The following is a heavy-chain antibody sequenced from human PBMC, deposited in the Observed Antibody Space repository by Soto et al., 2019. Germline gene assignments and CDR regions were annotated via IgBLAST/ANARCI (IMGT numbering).Heavy chain of an antibody. V-gene: IGHV3-33*05. D-gene: IGHD2-15*01. CDR3: ANDEYGGRYSYTFPIDGYSYYGLNV. CDR1: GFMFSTSA. J-gene: IGHJ6*02. Sequence: PGGSLRLSCGATGFMFSTSAMHWVRQAPGKGLEWVAVISHDGRNKYYVDSVKDRFTISRDNSKNTLYLQMNSLRVEDTAVYYCANDEYGGRYSYTFPIDGYSYYGLNVWGQGTTVTAS. CDR2: ISHDGRNK.